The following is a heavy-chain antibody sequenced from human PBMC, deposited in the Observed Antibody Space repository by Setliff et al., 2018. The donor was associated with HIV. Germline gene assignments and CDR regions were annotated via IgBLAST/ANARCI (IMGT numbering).Heavy chain of an antibody. V-gene: IGHV3-21*01. D-gene: IGHD5-18*01. CDR1: GFTFSDCS. CDR3: ESIELAAMVPVDY. J-gene: IGHJ4*02. CDR2: ISSSSYYI. Sequence: GVSLRLSCAASGFTFSDCSMNWVRQAPGKGLEWVSSISSSSYYIYYSDSVKGRFTISRDNAKNSLFLQMNSLRAEDPAVYYCESIELAAMVPVDYWGQGTLVTVSS.